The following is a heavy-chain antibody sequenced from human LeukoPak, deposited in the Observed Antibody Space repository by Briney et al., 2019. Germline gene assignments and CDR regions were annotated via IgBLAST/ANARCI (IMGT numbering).Heavy chain of an antibody. J-gene: IGHJ4*02. CDR2: INAGNGNI. CDR3: ASARDGYNWWYFDY. CDR1: GYTFTNYA. V-gene: IGHV1-3*01. D-gene: IGHD5-24*01. Sequence: ASVKVSCKASGYTFTNYAVHWVRQAPGQRLEWMGWINAGNGNIKYSQKFQGRVTITRDTSASTAYMELSSLRSEDTAMYYCASARDGYNWWYFDYWGQGTLVTVSS.